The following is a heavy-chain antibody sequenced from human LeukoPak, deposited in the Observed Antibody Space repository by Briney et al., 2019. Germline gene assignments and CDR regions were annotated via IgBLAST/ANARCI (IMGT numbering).Heavy chain of an antibody. CDR3: ASRNFYDSSGSPFRGYYYYMDV. Sequence: GASVKVSCKASGGTFSSYAISWVRQAPGQGLEWMGGIIPIFGTANYAQKFQGRVTITADKSTSTAYMELSSLRSEDTAVYYCASRNFYDSSGSPFRGYYYYMDVWGKGTTVTVSS. CDR2: IIPIFGTA. D-gene: IGHD3-22*01. V-gene: IGHV1-69*06. CDR1: GGTFSSYA. J-gene: IGHJ6*03.